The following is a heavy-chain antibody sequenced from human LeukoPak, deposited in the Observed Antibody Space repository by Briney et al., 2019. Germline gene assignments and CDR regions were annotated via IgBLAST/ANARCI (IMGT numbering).Heavy chain of an antibody. CDR3: ARAGEYYDSSGYYYGWFDP. D-gene: IGHD3-22*01. CDR2: IYYSGST. Sequence: PSETLSLTCTVSGGSISSYYWSWIRQPPGKGLEWIGYIYYSGSTNYNPSLKSRVTISVDTSKNQFSLKLSSVTAADTAVYYCARAGEYYDSSGYYYGWFDPWGQGTLVTVSS. J-gene: IGHJ5*02. CDR1: GGSISSYY. V-gene: IGHV4-59*01.